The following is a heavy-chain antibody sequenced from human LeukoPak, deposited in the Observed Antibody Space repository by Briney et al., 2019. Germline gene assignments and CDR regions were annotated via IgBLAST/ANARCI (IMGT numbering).Heavy chain of an antibody. V-gene: IGHV3-74*01. J-gene: IGHJ4*02. CDR3: AREDDYYGSGSFDY. Sequence: GGSLRLSCAASGFTFSSYWMHWVRQAPGKRLVWVSRINSGGSSTSYADSVKGRFTISRDNAKNTLYLQMNSLRAEDTAVYYCAREDDYYGSGSFDYWGQGTLVTVSS. CDR2: INSGGSST. CDR1: GFTFSSYW. D-gene: IGHD3-10*01.